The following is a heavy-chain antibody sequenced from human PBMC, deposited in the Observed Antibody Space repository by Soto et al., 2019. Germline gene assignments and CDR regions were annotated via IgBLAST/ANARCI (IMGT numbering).Heavy chain of an antibody. V-gene: IGHV1-46*01. J-gene: IGHJ6*02. D-gene: IGHD2-15*01. CDR1: GYTFTSYY. Sequence: QVQLGQSGSEVKKPGDSVKVSCAASGYTFTSYYVHWVRQAPGQGLEWMGVVNPSSGRITYAQKFRGRNTMASDTSTSTVQVEMSSLRSEDTAVYYCARGIDIGQNYDYSGMDVWGQGTTVTVSS. CDR3: ARGIDIGQNYDYSGMDV. CDR2: VNPSSGRI.